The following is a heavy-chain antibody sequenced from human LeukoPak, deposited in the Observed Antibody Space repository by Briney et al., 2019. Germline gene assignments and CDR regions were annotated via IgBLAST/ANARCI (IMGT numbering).Heavy chain of an antibody. CDR3: ARGGLQFFPYFDF. V-gene: IGHV3-30-3*01. J-gene: IGHJ4*02. D-gene: IGHD5-24*01. CDR2: ISYDGSNK. Sequence: GGSLRLSCAASGFTFSSNVMHWVRQAPGKGLEWAAVISYDGSNKYYADSVKGRFTISRDNSKNTLYLQMNSLRAEDTAVFYCARGGLQFFPYFDFWGQGTLVTVSS. CDR1: GFTFSSNV.